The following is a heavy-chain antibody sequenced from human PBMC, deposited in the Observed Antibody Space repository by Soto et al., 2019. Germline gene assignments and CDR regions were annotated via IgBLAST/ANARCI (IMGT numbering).Heavy chain of an antibody. Sequence: GGSLRLSCAASGFTFSSYWMSWVRQAPGKGLEWVANIKQDGSEKYYVDSVKGRFTISRDNAKTSLYLQMNSLIAEDTAVYYCASSRYCIFTSCYGYYFDDWGQGTLVTVSS. CDR2: IKQDGSEK. V-gene: IGHV3-7*01. CDR3: ASSRYCIFTSCYGYYFDD. D-gene: IGHD2-2*01. J-gene: IGHJ4*02. CDR1: GFTFSSYW.